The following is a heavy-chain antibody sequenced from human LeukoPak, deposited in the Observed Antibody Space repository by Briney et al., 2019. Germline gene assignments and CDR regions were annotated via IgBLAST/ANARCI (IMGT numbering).Heavy chain of an antibody. CDR1: GGFFSSSSYY. CDR2: IYYSGTT. CDR3: ARHGGAAAAIDY. V-gene: IGHV4-39*01. Sequence: SETLSLTCTVSGGFFSSSSYYWGWIRQPPGKGLEWIGSIYYSGTTHYIPSLKSRITISVDTSKNQFSLKLNSVTAADTAVYYCARHGGAAAAIDYWGQGTLVTVSS. J-gene: IGHJ4*02. D-gene: IGHD6-25*01.